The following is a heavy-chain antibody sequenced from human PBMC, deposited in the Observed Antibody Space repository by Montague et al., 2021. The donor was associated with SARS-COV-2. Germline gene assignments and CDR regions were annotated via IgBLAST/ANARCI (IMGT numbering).Heavy chain of an antibody. CDR1: GGSFSGYY. CDR2: INHSGSA. D-gene: IGHD2-2*02. CDR3: ARLGEGVVPAPILGVGPYYSYFYMDV. J-gene: IGHJ6*03. V-gene: IGHV4-34*01. Sequence: SETLSLTCAVYGGSFSGYYWNWIRQPPGKGLEWIGEINHSGSANYNPSLKRRVTISVDTCKNQFSLKLNSVTAADTAVYYCARLGEGVVPAPILGVGPYYSYFYMDVWGKGATVTVSS.